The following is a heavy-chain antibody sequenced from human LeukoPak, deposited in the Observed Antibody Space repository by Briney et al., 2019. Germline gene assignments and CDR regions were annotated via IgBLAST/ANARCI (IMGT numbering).Heavy chain of an antibody. Sequence: SETLSLTCTVSGGSISSGGYYWSWTRQHPGKGLEWIGYIYYSGSTYYNPSLKSRVTISVDTSKNQFSLKLSSVTAADTAVYYCARHALYSLLPNEFDYWGQGTLVTVSS. D-gene: IGHD1-1*01. CDR3: ARHALYSLLPNEFDY. V-gene: IGHV4-31*03. CDR1: GGSISSGGYY. CDR2: IYYSGST. J-gene: IGHJ4*02.